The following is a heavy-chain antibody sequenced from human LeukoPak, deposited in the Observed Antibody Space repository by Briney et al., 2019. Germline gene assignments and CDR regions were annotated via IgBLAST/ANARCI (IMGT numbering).Heavy chain of an antibody. J-gene: IGHJ4*02. CDR1: GFTFSSYS. CDR3: ARGLSGYASSLGY. CDR2: ISSSSSYI. Sequence: GGSLRLSCAASGFTFSSYSMNWVRQAPGKGLEWVSSISSSSSYIYYADSVKGRFTISRDNAKSSLYLQMNSLRAEDTAVYYCARGLSGYASSLGYWGQGTLVTVSA. V-gene: IGHV3-21*01. D-gene: IGHD6-6*01.